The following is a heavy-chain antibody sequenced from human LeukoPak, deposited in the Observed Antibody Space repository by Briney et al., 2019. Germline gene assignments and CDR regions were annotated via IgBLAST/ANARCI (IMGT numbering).Heavy chain of an antibody. D-gene: IGHD6-13*01. V-gene: IGHV3-74*01. CDR2: INSDGSSR. Sequence: GGSLRLSCAASGFTFSNYWMHWVRQATGKGLVWVSRINSDGSSRNYADSVKGRFTISRDNAKNTLYLQMNSLRAEDTAVYYCASASSHRIAAGGDYWGQGTLVTVSS. CDR1: GFTFSNYW. CDR3: ASASSHRIAAGGDY. J-gene: IGHJ4*02.